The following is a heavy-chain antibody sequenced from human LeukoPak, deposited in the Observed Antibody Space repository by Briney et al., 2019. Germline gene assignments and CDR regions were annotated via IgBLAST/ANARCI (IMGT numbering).Heavy chain of an antibody. CDR1: GFTSSDYE. Sequence: GGSLTLSCTASGFTSSDYEMNWVRQAPGKGLEWVSYISRSGGDSTISNADSVEGRFTISRDIATNSLYLQMNSLRVEDTAVYYCARESASGSYYYFDYWGQGTLVTVSS. CDR2: ISRSGGDSTI. J-gene: IGHJ4*01. V-gene: IGHV3-48*03. D-gene: IGHD3-10*01. CDR3: ARESASGSYYYFDY.